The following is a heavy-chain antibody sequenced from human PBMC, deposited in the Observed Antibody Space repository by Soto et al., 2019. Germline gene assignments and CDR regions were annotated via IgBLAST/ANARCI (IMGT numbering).Heavy chain of an antibody. CDR3: ARDRGPCSCYDPYGFDP. CDR2: IIPIFGTA. V-gene: IGHV1-69*12. D-gene: IGHD3-22*01. J-gene: IGHJ5*02. Sequence: QVQLVQSGAEVKKPGSSVKVSCKASGGTFSSYAISWVRQAPGQGLEWMGEIIPIFGTANYAQKFQGRVTNTAGESTSTAYMELRSLRSEDTAVYYCARDRGPCSCYDPYGFDPWGQGSLVTVSS. CDR1: GGTFSSYA.